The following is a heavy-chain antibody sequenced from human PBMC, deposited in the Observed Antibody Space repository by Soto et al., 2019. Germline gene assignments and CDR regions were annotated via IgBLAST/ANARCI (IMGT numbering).Heavy chain of an antibody. CDR1: GFTFSSYS. CDR3: ARDEYFDPSGPPYDY. V-gene: IGHV3-30-3*01. D-gene: IGHD3-9*01. J-gene: IGHJ4*02. CDR2: ISSDGSKK. Sequence: GGSLRLSCAASGFTFSSYSMHWVRQAPGKGLEWVAVISSDGSKKYYADSVKGRFTISRDNSENTLFLQMNSLRAEDTAVYYCARDEYFDPSGPPYDYWGQGSLVTVSS.